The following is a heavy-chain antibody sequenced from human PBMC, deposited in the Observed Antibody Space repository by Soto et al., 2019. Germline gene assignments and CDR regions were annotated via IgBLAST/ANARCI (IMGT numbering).Heavy chain of an antibody. CDR3: AKGAPGGRVAATVYYYYYYMDV. Sequence: GGSLRLSCAASGFTFSSYAMSWVRQAPGKGLEWVSAISGSGGSTYYADSVKGRFTISRDNSKNTLYLQMNSLRAEDTAVYYCAKGAPGGRVAATVYYYYYYMDVWGKGTTVTVSS. D-gene: IGHD2-15*01. CDR1: GFTFSSYA. V-gene: IGHV3-23*01. CDR2: ISGSGGST. J-gene: IGHJ6*03.